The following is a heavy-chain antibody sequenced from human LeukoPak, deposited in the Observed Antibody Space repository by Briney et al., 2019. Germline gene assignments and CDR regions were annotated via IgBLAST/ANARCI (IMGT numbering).Heavy chain of an antibody. CDR3: ARGPYGDYPFDP. J-gene: IGHJ5*02. CDR2: INPNSGGT. V-gene: IGHV1-2*02. D-gene: IGHD4-17*01. Sequence: GASVKVSCKASGYTFTGYYMHWVRQAPGQGLEWMGWINPNSGGTNYAQKFQGRVTITADKSTSTAYMELSSLRSEDTAVYYCARGPYGDYPFDPWGQGTLVTVSS. CDR1: GYTFTGYY.